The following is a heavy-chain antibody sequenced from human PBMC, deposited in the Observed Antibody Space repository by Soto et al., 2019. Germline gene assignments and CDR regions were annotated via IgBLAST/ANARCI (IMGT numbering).Heavy chain of an antibody. J-gene: IGHJ6*03. CDR3: ARGLILWFGELSRRGDYYYYMDV. CDR2: INDTGNI. CDR1: GGSFSGYQ. V-gene: IGHV4-34*01. Sequence: QVQLQQWGAGLLKPSETLSLTCAVYGGSFSGYQWTWIRQTPGKGLEWIGEINDTGNINYHPSLKSRVTLFRDTPKKQSSLKLSSVTAADTAVYYCARGLILWFGELSRRGDYYYYMDVRGKWTTVTVSS. D-gene: IGHD3-10*01.